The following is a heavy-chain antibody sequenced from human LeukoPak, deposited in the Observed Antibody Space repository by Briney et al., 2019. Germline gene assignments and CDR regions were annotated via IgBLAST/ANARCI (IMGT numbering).Heavy chain of an antibody. V-gene: IGHV3-7*01. CDR3: ARGPRRHYDFWSGYYQDY. D-gene: IGHD3-3*01. Sequence: PGGSLRLSCAASGFTFSSYWMGWVRQAPGKGLEWVANIKQDGSEKYYVDSVKGRFTISRDNAKNSLYLQMNSLRAEDTAVYYCARGPRRHYDFWSGYYQDYWGQGTLVTVSS. J-gene: IGHJ4*02. CDR2: IKQDGSEK. CDR1: GFTFSSYW.